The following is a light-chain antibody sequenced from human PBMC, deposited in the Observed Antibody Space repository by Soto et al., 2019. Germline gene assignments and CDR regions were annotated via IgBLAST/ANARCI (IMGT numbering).Light chain of an antibody. V-gene: IGLV2-23*02. J-gene: IGLJ3*02. CDR1: STDVGSYNL. CDR3: SSYAGSFTDVL. Sequence: QSALTQPASVSGSPGQSITISCTGTSTDVGSYNLVSWYQQHPGKAPKLIIYDVSKRPSGVSNRFSGSKSGNTASLTISGLQAEDEADYYCSSYAGSFTDVLFGGGTKLTVL. CDR2: DVS.